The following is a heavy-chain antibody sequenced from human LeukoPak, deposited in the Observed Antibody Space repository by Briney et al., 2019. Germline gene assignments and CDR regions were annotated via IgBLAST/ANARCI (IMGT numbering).Heavy chain of an antibody. CDR3: ARGPAYCSSTSCYTPPNY. V-gene: IGHV3-7*01. CDR2: IKQDGREK. Sequence: GGSLRLSCAASGFTFSSYWMSWVRQAPGKGLEWVANIKQDGREKYYVDSVKGRFTISGDNAKNSLYLQMNSLRAEDTAVYYCARGPAYCSSTSCYTPPNYWGQGTLVTVSS. J-gene: IGHJ4*02. CDR1: GFTFSSYW. D-gene: IGHD2-2*02.